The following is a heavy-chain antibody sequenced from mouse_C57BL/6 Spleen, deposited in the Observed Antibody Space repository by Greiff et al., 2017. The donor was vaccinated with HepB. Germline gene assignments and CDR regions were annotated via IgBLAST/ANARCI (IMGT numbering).Heavy chain of an antibody. CDR3: ARWTAYAMDY. J-gene: IGHJ4*01. CDR2: INPSTGGT. CDR1: GYSFTGYY. Sequence: VQLKESGPELVKPGASVKISCKASGYSFTGYYMNWVKQSPEKSLEWIGEINPSTGGTTYNQKFKAKATLTVDKSSSTAYMQLKSLTSEDSAVYYCARWTAYAMDYWGQGTSVTVSS. V-gene: IGHV1-42*01. D-gene: IGHD1-2*01.